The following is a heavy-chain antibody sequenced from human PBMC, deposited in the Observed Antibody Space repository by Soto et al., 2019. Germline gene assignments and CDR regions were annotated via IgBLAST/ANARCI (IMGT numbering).Heavy chain of an antibody. J-gene: IGHJ5*02. CDR2: MNPNSGNT. Sequence: ASVKVSCKASGYTFTSYAMNWVRQAPGQGLEWMGWMNPNSGNTGYAQKFQGRVTMTRNTSISTAYMELSSLRSEDTAVYYCARADAYSGYDYNWFDPWGQGTLVTVSS. V-gene: IGHV1-8*02. D-gene: IGHD5-12*01. CDR1: GYTFTSYA. CDR3: ARADAYSGYDYNWFDP.